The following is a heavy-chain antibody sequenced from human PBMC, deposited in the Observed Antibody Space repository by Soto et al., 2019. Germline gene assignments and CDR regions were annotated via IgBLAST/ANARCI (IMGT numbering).Heavy chain of an antibody. CDR1: GGTFSSYS. CDR3: ASEYWSGTSCYSVLSYY. V-gene: IGHV1-69*02. D-gene: IGHD2-2*01. J-gene: IGHJ4*02. CDR2: IIPIAGMT. Sequence: QVQLVQSGAEVKKPGSSVKVSCKASGGTFSSYSISWVRQAPGHGLEWMGRIIPIAGMTNYAQKFQGRLTITADNSTSTAYMELSSLRSEDTAVYYWASEYWSGTSCYSVLSYYWVQGTLVTVSS.